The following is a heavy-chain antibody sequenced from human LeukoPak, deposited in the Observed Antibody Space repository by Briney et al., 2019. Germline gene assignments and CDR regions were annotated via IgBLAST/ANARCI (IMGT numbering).Heavy chain of an antibody. CDR3: AREIYYDFWSGYPSDMNV. CDR2: INTNTGNP. CDR1: GYTFTSYA. D-gene: IGHD3-3*01. V-gene: IGHV7-4-1*02. Sequence: GASVTVSCKASGYTFTSYAMNWVRQAPGQGLEWMGWINTNTGNPTYAQGFTGRFVFSLDTSVSTAYLQISSLKAEDTAVYYCAREIYYDFWSGYPSDMNVWGKGTTVTVSS. J-gene: IGHJ6*03.